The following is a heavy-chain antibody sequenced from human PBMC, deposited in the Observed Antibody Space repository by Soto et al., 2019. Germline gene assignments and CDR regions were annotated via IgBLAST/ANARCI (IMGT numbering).Heavy chain of an antibody. CDR2: IYYSGST. J-gene: IGHJ6*02. CDR3: ARIVREYYYGSGSYYNPFYYYYGMDV. Sequence: SETLSLTYTVSGGSISSGGYYWSWIRQHPGKGLEWIGYIYYSGSTYYSPSLKSRVTISVDTSKNQFSLKLSSVTAADTAVYYCARIVREYYYGSGSYYNPFYYYYGMDVWGQGTTVTVSS. V-gene: IGHV4-31*03. D-gene: IGHD3-10*01. CDR1: GGSISSGGYY.